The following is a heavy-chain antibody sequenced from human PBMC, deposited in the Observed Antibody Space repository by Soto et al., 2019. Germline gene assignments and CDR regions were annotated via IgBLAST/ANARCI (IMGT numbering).Heavy chain of an antibody. CDR2: IGIGSSTT. D-gene: IGHD5-12*01. Sequence: PGGSLRLSCAASGFTFRNYGMNWVRQAPGKGLEWVSYIGIGSSTTYYADSVKGRFTISRDNAKNSLYLQMNSLRADDTAVYYCARDHHRYSGYDYVDYWGQGTLVTVSS. CDR3: ARDHHRYSGYDYVDY. J-gene: IGHJ4*02. CDR1: GFTFRNYG. V-gene: IGHV3-48*01.